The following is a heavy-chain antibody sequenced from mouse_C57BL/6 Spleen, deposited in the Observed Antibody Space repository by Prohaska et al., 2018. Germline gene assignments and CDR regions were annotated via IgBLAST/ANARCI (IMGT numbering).Heavy chain of an antibody. CDR1: GYTFTDYY. CDR2: INPNNGGT. Sequence: SCKASGYTFTDYYMNWVKQSHGKSLEWIGDINPNNGGTSYNQKFKGKAKLTVDKSSSTAYMELRRLTSEDSAVYYWERGGLRRDAMDYWGQGTSVTVSS. D-gene: IGHD2-2*01. CDR3: ERGGLRRDAMDY. J-gene: IGHJ4*01. V-gene: IGHV1-26*01.